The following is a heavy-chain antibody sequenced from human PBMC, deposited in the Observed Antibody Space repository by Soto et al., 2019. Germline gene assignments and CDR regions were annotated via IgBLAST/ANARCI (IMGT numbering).Heavy chain of an antibody. V-gene: IGHV3-73*01. D-gene: IGHD2-2*01. CDR3: TRHDAQLAY. CDR1: GFTFSGSA. J-gene: IGHJ4*02. CDR2: IRSKANSYAT. Sequence: GGSLILSCAASGFTFSGSAMHWVRQASGKGLEWVGRIRSKANSYATAYAASVKGRFTISRDDSKNTAYLQMNSLKTEDTAVYYCTRHDAQLAYWGQGTLVTVPQ.